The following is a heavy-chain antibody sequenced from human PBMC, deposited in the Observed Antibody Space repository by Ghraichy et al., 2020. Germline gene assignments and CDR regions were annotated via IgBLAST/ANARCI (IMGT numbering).Heavy chain of an antibody. CDR2: IDWDDDK. CDR1: GFSLSTSGMC. CDR3: ARIHSGYDFNYYYYGMDV. Sequence: SGPTLVKPTQTLTLTCTFSGFSLSTSGMCVSWIRQPPGKALEWLALIDWDDDKYYSTSLKTRLTISKDTSKNQVVLTMTNMDPVDTATYYCARIHSGYDFNYYYYGMDVWGQGTTVTVSS. V-gene: IGHV2-70*01. D-gene: IGHD5-12*01. J-gene: IGHJ6*02.